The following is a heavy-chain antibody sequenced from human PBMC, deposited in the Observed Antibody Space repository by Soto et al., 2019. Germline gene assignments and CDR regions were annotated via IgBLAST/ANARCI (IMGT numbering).Heavy chain of an antibody. CDR3: ARGSPAYYGMDV. CDR1: GGSIISYY. J-gene: IGHJ6*02. D-gene: IGHD3-10*01. V-gene: IGHV4-59*01. Sequence: PSETLSLTCTVSGGSIISYYCSCIRHPPGKGLEWIVYIYYSGSTNYNPSLKSRVTISVDTSKNQFSLKLSSVTAADTAVYYCARGSPAYYGMDVWGQGTTVTVSS. CDR2: IYYSGST.